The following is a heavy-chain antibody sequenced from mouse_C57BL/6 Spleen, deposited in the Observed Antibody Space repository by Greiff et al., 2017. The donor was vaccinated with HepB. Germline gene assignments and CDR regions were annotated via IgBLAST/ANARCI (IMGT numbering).Heavy chain of an antibody. D-gene: IGHD2-3*01. J-gene: IGHJ4*01. CDR2: IWTGGGT. CDR1: GFSLTSYA. CDR3: ARSPHDGYYLYYAMDY. Sequence: VKLMESGPGLVAPSQSLSITCTVSGFSLTSYAISWVRQPPGKGLEWLGVIWTGGGTNYNSALKSRLSISKDNSKSQVFLKMNSLQTDDTARYYCARSPHDGYYLYYAMDYWGQGTSVTVSS. V-gene: IGHV2-9-1*01.